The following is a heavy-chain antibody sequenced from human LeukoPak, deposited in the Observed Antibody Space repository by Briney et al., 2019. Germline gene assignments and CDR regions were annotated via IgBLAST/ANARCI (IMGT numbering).Heavy chain of an antibody. CDR1: GGSISSGSYY. CDR2: IYTSGST. D-gene: IGHD3-3*01. Sequence: SETLSLTCTVSGGSISSGSYYWSWIRQPAGKGLEWIGRIYTSGSTNYNPSLKSRVTMSVDTSKNQFSLKLSSVTAADTAVYYCARDTYYDFWSGYYWDYWGQGTLVTVSS. CDR3: ARDTYYDFWSGYYWDY. V-gene: IGHV4-61*02. J-gene: IGHJ4*02.